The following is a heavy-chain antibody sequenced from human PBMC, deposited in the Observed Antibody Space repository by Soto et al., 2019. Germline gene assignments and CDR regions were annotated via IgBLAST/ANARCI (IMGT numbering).Heavy chain of an antibody. Sequence: QVQLQESGPGLVKPSETLSLTCTVSGGSISSYYWSWIRQPPGKGLEWIGYIYYSGSTNYNPSLKSRVTISVDTSKNQFSLKLSSVTAADTAVYYCARDDRGYYGMDVWGQGATVTVSS. D-gene: IGHD3-10*01. V-gene: IGHV4-59*01. J-gene: IGHJ6*02. CDR3: ARDDRGYYGMDV. CDR1: GGSISSYY. CDR2: IYYSGST.